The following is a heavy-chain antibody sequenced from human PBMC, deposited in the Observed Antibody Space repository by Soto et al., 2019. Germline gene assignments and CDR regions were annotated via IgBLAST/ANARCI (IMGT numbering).Heavy chain of an antibody. J-gene: IGHJ4*02. CDR2: ISGSGGST. V-gene: IGHV3-23*01. CDR1: GFTFSSYA. D-gene: IGHD3-3*01. CDR3: AKRWGNRFLEPRDYFDY. Sequence: GGSLRLSCAASGFTFSSYAMSWVRQSPGKGLEWVSSISGSGGSTYHADSVKGRFTISRDNSKNTLYLQMNSLRVEDTAVYYCAKRWGNRFLEPRDYFDYWGQGTLVTVSS.